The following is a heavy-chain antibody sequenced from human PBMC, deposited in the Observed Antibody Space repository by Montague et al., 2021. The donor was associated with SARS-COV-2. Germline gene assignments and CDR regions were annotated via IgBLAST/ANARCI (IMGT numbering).Heavy chain of an antibody. V-gene: IGHV4-59*01. D-gene: IGHD2-2*01. CDR3: AREACSSTSCSPFLDY. Sequence: SETLSLTCTVSGGSISSYYWSWIRQPPGKGLEWIGYIYYSGGTNYNPSLKSRVTISVDTSKDQFSLKLSSVTAADTAVYYCAREACSSTSCSPFLDYWGQGTLVTVSS. J-gene: IGHJ4*02. CDR2: IYYSGGT. CDR1: GGSISSYY.